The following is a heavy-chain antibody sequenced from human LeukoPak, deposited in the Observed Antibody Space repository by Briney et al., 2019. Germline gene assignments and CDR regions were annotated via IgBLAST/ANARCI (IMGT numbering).Heavy chain of an antibody. J-gene: IGHJ4*02. CDR3: AKGVHTVTGFDY. CDR2: ISSSGTTI. Sequence: PGGSLRLSCTASGFTLSDYYMSWIRQAPGKGLEWVSHISSSGTTIYYADSVKGRFTISRDNSKNTLYLQMNSLRAEDTAVYYCAKGVHTVTGFDYWGQGTLVTVSS. CDR1: GFTLSDYY. V-gene: IGHV3-11*01. D-gene: IGHD4-17*01.